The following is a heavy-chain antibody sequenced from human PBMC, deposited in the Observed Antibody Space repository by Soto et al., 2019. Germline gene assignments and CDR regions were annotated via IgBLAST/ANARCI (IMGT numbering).Heavy chain of an antibody. CDR2: IIPIFGTA. J-gene: IGHJ3*02. D-gene: IGHD6-6*01. Sequence: GASVKVSCKASGGTFSSYAISWVRQAPGQGLEWMGGIIPIFGTANYAQKFQGRVTITADESTSTAYMELSSLRSEDTAVYYCASLTSIAALDAFDIWGQGTMVTVS. V-gene: IGHV1-69*13. CDR3: ASLTSIAALDAFDI. CDR1: GGTFSSYA.